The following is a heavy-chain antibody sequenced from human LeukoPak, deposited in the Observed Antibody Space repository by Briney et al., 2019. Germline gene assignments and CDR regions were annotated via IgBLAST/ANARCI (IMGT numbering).Heavy chain of an antibody. CDR3: AKEFNRGLPNY. V-gene: IGHV3-30*18. CDR1: GFTFSTYG. CDR2: ISYDGSNE. Sequence: GGSLRLSCAASGFTFSTYGMHWVRQAPGKGLEWVAVISYDGSNEYYADSVKGRFTISRDNSKNTLYLQMSSLRAEDTAVYYCAKEFNRGLPNYWGQGTLVTVPS. J-gene: IGHJ4*02. D-gene: IGHD2-21*01.